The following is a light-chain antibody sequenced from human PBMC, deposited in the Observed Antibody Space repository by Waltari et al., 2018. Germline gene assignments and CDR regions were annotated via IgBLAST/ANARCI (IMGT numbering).Light chain of an antibody. CDR3: YSTDSSGNHRV. J-gene: IGLJ3*02. Sequence: SYELTQPPSVSVSPGQTARITCSGDALPTTYAYWYQQKLGQAPVLVIYEDSKRPPGIPERFSGSSSGTMATLTISGAQVEDEADYYCYSTDSSGNHRVFGGGTKLTVL. CDR2: EDS. CDR1: ALPTTY. V-gene: IGLV3-10*01.